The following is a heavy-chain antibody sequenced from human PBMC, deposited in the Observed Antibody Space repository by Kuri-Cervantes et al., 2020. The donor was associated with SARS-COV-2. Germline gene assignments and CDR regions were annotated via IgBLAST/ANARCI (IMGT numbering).Heavy chain of an antibody. V-gene: IGHV1-69*13. CDR1: GDTFSTYS. D-gene: IGHD6-13*01. CDR2: IIPLFGTT. J-gene: IGHJ4*02. Sequence: SVKVSCKASGDTFSTYSITWVRQAPGQGLEWMGRIIPLFGTTNYAQKFQGRVTITADESTSTAYMELSSLRSDDTAVYYCARAGYSSSWAPGAFDYWGQGTLVTVSS. CDR3: ARAGYSSSWAPGAFDY.